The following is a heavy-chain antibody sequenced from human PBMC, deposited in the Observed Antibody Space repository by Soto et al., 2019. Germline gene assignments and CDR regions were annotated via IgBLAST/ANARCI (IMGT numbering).Heavy chain of an antibody. Sequence: GGSLRLSCAASGFTFSSYAMTWVRQAPGKGLEWVSSISGNGVRTYYADSVKGRFTISRDNSKNTLYLQMNSLRAEDTAVYYCARWPGVTTVDYWGQGTLVTVSS. D-gene: IGHD4-4*01. CDR3: ARWPGVTTVDY. V-gene: IGHV3-23*01. J-gene: IGHJ4*02. CDR1: GFTFSSYA. CDR2: ISGNGVRT.